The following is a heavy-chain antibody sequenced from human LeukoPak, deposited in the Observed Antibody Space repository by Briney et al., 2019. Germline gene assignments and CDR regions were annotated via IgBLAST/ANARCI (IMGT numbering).Heavy chain of an antibody. J-gene: IGHJ4*02. CDR1: GFTFSGSA. Sequence: NPGGSLRLSCAASGFTFSGSAMHWVRQASGKGLEWVGRIRTKANSYATEYAASVKGRFTISRDDSKNTAYLQMNSLRAEDTAVYYCARYVLGMASDYWGQGTLVTVSS. D-gene: IGHD5-24*01. CDR3: ARYVLGMASDY. CDR2: IRTKANSYAT. V-gene: IGHV3-73*01.